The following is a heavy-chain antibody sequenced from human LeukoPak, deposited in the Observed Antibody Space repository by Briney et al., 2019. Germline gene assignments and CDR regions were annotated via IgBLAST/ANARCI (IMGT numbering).Heavy chain of an antibody. Sequence: GGSLRLSCAASGFTFSSYAMSWVRQAPGKGLEWVSAISGSGGSTYYADSVKGRFTISRDNSKNTLYLQMNSLRAEDTALYHCARDPDYGDYYYYGMDVWGQGTTVTVSS. V-gene: IGHV3-23*01. J-gene: IGHJ6*02. D-gene: IGHD4-17*01. CDR3: ARDPDYGDYYYYGMDV. CDR1: GFTFSSYA. CDR2: ISGSGGST.